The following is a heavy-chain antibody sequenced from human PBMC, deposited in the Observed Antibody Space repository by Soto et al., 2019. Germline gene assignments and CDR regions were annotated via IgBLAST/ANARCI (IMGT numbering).Heavy chain of an antibody. CDR2: IIPIFGTA. Sequence: QVQLVQSGAEVKKPGSSVKVSCKASGGTFSSYAISWVRQAPGQGLEWMGGIIPIFGTANYAQKFQGRVTITADESTSTAYMELSSLRSEDTAVYYCARDSIGQRRWLQNSRSYYFDYWGQGTLVTVSS. V-gene: IGHV1-69*01. CDR3: ARDSIGQRRWLQNSRSYYFDY. D-gene: IGHD6-6*01. J-gene: IGHJ4*01. CDR1: GGTFSSYA.